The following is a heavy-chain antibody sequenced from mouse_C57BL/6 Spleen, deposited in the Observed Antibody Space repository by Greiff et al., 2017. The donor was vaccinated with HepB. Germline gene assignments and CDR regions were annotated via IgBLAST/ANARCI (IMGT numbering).Heavy chain of an antibody. J-gene: IGHJ2*01. Sequence: DVKLVESGGGLVKPGGSLKLSCAASGFTFSSYAMSWVRQTPEKRLEWVATISDGGSYTYYPNNVKGRYTITRDNAKNNLYLQMSHLKSEDTAMYYCARDQRTSPYSSSHFDYWGQGTTLTVSS. CDR1: GFTFSSYA. D-gene: IGHD1-1*01. CDR3: ARDQRTSPYSSSHFDY. CDR2: ISDGGSYT. V-gene: IGHV5-4*01.